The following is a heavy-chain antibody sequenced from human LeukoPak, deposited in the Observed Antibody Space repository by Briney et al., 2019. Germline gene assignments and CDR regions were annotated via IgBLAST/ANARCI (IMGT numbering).Heavy chain of an antibody. D-gene: IGHD5-18*01. CDR1: GAAMSTHY. Sequence: SETLSLTCTVSGAAMSTHYWSWLRQPPGKGLEWIGYLLDSWRTKDNPSLQSRVTLSADTSKNQFSLRLTSVTAADTAVYYCATIRRGSIYGYFDFWGQGILVTVSS. V-gene: IGHV4-59*11. CDR2: LLDSWRT. CDR3: ATIRRGSIYGYFDF. J-gene: IGHJ4*02.